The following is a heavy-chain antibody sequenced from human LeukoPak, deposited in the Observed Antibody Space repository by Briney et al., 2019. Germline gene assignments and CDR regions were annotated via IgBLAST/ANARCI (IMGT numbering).Heavy chain of an antibody. D-gene: IGHD3-22*01. Sequence: GGSLRLSCAASGFTFSSYGMHWVRQAPGKGLEWVAVISYDGSNKYYADSVKGRFTISRDNSKNTLYLQMSSLRAEDTAVYYCAKDTARYYYDSSGYYPLDDYWGQGTLVTVSS. CDR3: AKDTARYYYDSSGYYPLDDY. CDR2: ISYDGSNK. CDR1: GFTFSSYG. J-gene: IGHJ4*02. V-gene: IGHV3-30*18.